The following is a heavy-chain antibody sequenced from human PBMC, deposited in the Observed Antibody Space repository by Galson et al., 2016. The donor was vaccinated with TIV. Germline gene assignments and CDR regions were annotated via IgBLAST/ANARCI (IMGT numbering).Heavy chain of an antibody. CDR1: GFSLITNGVG. D-gene: IGHD3-10*02. V-gene: IGHV2-5*02. CDR3: VHLPNMFYYGMDV. CDR2: IYWDDDA. J-gene: IGHJ6*02. Sequence: PALVKPPQTLTLTCTFSGFSLITNGVGVGWVRQPPGKALEWLAHIYWDDDARYSPSLKSRLTITKDTSKNQVVLRMTNMDPMDTATYYCVHLPNMFYYGMDVWGQGTTVTVSS.